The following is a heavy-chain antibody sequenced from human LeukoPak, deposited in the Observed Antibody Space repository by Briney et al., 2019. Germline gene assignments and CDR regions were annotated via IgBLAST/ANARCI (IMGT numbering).Heavy chain of an antibody. J-gene: IGHJ4*02. D-gene: IGHD3-22*01. V-gene: IGHV3-21*01. Sequence: VSLRFSCAASRFTFSSYSMNWVRQAPAKGLEWVSSISSSSSYIYYADSVKRRFTICRDKAKNSLYLQMNSLRAEDTAVYYCARNYDSSGYYFDYWGQGTLVTVSS. CDR2: ISSSSSYI. CDR1: RFTFSSYS. CDR3: ARNYDSSGYYFDY.